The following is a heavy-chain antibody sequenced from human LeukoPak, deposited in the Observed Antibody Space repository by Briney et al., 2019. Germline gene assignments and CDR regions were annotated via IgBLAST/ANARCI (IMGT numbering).Heavy chain of an antibody. CDR2: ISSSSSFL. Sequence: GGSLRLSCAASGFTFSDYIMYWVRQAPGKGLEWVSSISSSSSFLYYADSVKGRFTISRDNAKNSLYLQMNSLRAEDTAVYYCVRYYYDSSGYYYFGYWGQGTLVTVSS. J-gene: IGHJ4*02. CDR3: VRYYYDSSGYYYFGY. V-gene: IGHV3-21*04. CDR1: GFTFSDYI. D-gene: IGHD3-22*01.